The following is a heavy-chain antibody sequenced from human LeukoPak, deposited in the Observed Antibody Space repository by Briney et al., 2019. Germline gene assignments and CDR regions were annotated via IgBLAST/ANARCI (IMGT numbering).Heavy chain of an antibody. CDR1: GFTFRNYD. Sequence: PGGSLRLSCAASGFTFRNYDMHWVRQAPGRGLEWVSALGIGGDTYYLVSVKGRFTISRENAQNSLYLQMNSLTDGDTAVYYCVRGGIRVSGIDAFDIWGQGTMVSVSS. D-gene: IGHD2-21*01. CDR2: LGIGGDT. CDR3: VRGGIRVSGIDAFDI. V-gene: IGHV3-13*01. J-gene: IGHJ3*02.